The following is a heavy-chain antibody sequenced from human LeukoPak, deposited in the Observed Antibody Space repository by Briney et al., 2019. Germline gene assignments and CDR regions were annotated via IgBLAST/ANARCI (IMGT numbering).Heavy chain of an antibody. V-gene: IGHV1-8*03. CDR1: GYTFTTYD. CDR3: ARVVEYYEHYYMDV. CDR2: MNPNSGNT. D-gene: IGHD3-3*01. Sequence: GASVKVSCMASGYTFTTYDISWVRQATGQGLEWMGWMNPNSGNTGYAQKFQGRVTITRDTSISTAYMELSSLRAEDTAVYYCARVVEYYEHYYMDVWGKGTTVTVSS. J-gene: IGHJ6*03.